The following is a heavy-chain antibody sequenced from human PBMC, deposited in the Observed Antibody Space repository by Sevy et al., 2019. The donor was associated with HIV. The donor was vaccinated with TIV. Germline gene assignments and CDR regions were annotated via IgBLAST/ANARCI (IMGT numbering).Heavy chain of an antibody. CDR1: GFTFSRYW. CDR2: IKLDGSEK. J-gene: IGHJ6*02. Sequence: GSLRLSCAASGFTFSRYWMSWVRQTPGKGLEWVANIKLDGSEKYYVDSVKGRLTISRDNAKNSLYLQMNSLRAEDTAVYYCARDCSSSSCLWGMDVWGQVTTVTVSS. CDR3: ARDCSSSSCLWGMDV. D-gene: IGHD2-2*01. V-gene: IGHV3-7*03.